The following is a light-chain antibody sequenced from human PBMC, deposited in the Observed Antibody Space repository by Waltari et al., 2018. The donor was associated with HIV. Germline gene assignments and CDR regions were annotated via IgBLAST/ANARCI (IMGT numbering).Light chain of an antibody. CDR1: SGHSNSA. Sequence: QLVRTQSPCASASLGASVKLTCTLSSGHSNSAIARQQQQPGKGPRYLMKLKRDGSHIKGDGIPDRFSGSSSGDERYLTISSLQSEDEADYYCQTWGAGIQEVFGGGTKLTVL. J-gene: IGLJ3*02. CDR2: LKRDGSH. V-gene: IGLV4-69*01. CDR3: QTWGAGIQEV.